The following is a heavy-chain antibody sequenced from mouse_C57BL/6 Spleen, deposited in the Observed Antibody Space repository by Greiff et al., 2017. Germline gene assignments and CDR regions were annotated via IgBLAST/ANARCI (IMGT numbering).Heavy chain of an antibody. CDR1: GYAFTNYL. CDR2: INPGSGGT. J-gene: IGHJ1*03. CDR3: ARAPYDYDINWYFYV. Sequence: QVQLQQSGAELVRPGTSVKVSCKASGYAFTNYLIEWVKQRPGQGLEWIGVINPGSGGTNYNEKFKGKATLNADKSSSTAYMQRSSLTSEDSAVYFCARAPYDYDINWYFYVWGTGATVTVSS. V-gene: IGHV1-54*01. D-gene: IGHD2-4*01.